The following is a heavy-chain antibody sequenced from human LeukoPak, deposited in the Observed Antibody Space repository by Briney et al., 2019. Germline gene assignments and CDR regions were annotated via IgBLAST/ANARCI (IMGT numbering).Heavy chain of an antibody. CDR1: GGSISSYY. CDR2: IYTSGST. J-gene: IGHJ6*03. D-gene: IGHD2-21*02. Sequence: SETLSLTCTVSGGSISSYYWSWIRQPPGKGLEWIGYIYTSGSTNYNPSLKSRVTISVDTSKNQFSLKLSSVTAADTAVYYCARHWSCGGDCHHCYYYMDVWGKGTTVTVSS. CDR3: ARHWSCGGDCHHCYYYMDV. V-gene: IGHV4-4*09.